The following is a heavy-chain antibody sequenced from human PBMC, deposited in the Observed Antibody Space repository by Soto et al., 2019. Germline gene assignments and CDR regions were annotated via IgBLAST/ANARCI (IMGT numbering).Heavy chain of an antibody. Sequence: TLSLTCTVSGGPISSGGYYWSWIRQHPGKGLEWIGYIYYSGSTYYNPSLKSRVTISVDTSKNQFSLKLSSVTAADTAVYYCARGNYRVYYYGMDVWGQGTTVTVSS. CDR2: IYYSGST. CDR3: ARGNYRVYYYGMDV. CDR1: GGPISSGGYY. D-gene: IGHD4-4*01. J-gene: IGHJ6*02. V-gene: IGHV4-31*03.